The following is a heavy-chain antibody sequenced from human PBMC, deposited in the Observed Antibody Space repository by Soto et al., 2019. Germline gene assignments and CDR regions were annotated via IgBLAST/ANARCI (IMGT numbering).Heavy chain of an antibody. CDR3: ARHGVGYYGSGSYYKPGYYGMDV. D-gene: IGHD3-10*01. CDR1: GYSFTSYW. Sequence: RGESLKISCKGSGYSFTSYWISWVRQMPGKGLEWMGRIDPSDSYTNYSPSFQGHVTISADKSISTAYLQWSSLKASDTAMYYCARHGVGYYGSGSYYKPGYYGMDVWGQGTTVTVSS. V-gene: IGHV5-10-1*01. CDR2: IDPSDSYT. J-gene: IGHJ6*02.